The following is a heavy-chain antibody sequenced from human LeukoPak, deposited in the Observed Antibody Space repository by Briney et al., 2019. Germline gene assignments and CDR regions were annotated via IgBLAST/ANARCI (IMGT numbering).Heavy chain of an antibody. D-gene: IGHD3-10*01. V-gene: IGHV3-21*01. CDR3: ASVDYYGSGNYYNDVDY. CDR1: GFTFSSYS. CDR2: IGSSSSYI. J-gene: IGHJ4*02. Sequence: GGSLRLSCAVSGFTFSSYSMNWVRQATGRGLEWVSSIGSSSSYIYYAASVKGRFTISRDNAKNSLYLQMNSLRAEDTALYYCASVDYYGSGNYYNDVDYWGQGTLVTVSS.